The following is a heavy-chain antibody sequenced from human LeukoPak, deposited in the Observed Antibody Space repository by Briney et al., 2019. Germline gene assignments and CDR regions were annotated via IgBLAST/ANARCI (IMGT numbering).Heavy chain of an antibody. V-gene: IGHV1-8*01. CDR3: ARGRLELLKRWFDP. Sequence: ASVKVSCKASGYTFTSYDINWVRQATGQGLEWMGWMNPNSGNTGYAQKFQGRVTTTRNTSISTAYMELSSLRSEDTAVYYCARGRLELLKRWFDPWGQGTLVTVSS. CDR1: GYTFTSYD. J-gene: IGHJ5*02. D-gene: IGHD1-7*01. CDR2: MNPNSGNT.